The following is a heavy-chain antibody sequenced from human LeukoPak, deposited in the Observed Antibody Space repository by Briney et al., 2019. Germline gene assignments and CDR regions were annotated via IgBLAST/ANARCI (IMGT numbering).Heavy chain of an antibody. CDR2: ISGSGGST. D-gene: IGHD1-26*01. J-gene: IGHJ4*02. CDR3: ARDRRGSLDY. Sequence: SGGSLRLSCAASGFTFSSYAMSWVRQAPGKGLEWVSAISGSGGSTYYADSVKGRFTISRDNAKNSLYLQMNSLRAEDTAVYYCARDRRGSLDYWGQGTLVTVSS. CDR1: GFTFSSYA. V-gene: IGHV3-23*01.